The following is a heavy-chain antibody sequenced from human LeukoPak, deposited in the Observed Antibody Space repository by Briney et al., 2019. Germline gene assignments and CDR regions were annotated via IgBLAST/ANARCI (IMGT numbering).Heavy chain of an antibody. CDR2: IYYSGST. CDR3: ARESVNDAFDI. V-gene: IGHV4-30-4*01. D-gene: IGHD4-17*01. Sequence: WIRQPPGKGLEWIGYIYYSGSTYYNPSLKSRVTISVDTSKNQFSLKLSSVTAADTAVYYCARESVNDAFDIWGQGTMVTVSS. J-gene: IGHJ3*02.